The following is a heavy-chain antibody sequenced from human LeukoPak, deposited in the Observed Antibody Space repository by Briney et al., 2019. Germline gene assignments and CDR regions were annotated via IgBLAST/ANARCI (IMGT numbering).Heavy chain of an antibody. V-gene: IGHV1-2*02. CDR1: GYTFTGYY. Sequence: GASVKVSCKASGYTFTGYYMHWVRQAPGQGLEWMGWINPNSGGTNYAQKFQGRVTMTRDTSISTAYMELSRLRSDDTAVYYCGRDWQRSSGSPSHPATWFDPWGQGTLVTVSS. J-gene: IGHJ5*02. D-gene: IGHD6-19*01. CDR3: GRDWQRSSGSPSHPATWFDP. CDR2: INPNSGGT.